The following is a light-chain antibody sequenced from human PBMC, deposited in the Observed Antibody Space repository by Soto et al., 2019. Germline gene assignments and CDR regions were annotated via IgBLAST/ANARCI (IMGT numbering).Light chain of an antibody. Sequence: LTQPASVSGSPGQSITISCTGTSSDVGGYNYVSWYQQHPGKAPKLMIYEVSNRPSGVSNRFSGSKSGNTASLTISGLQAEDEADYYCSSYTGSSTLFGTGTKSPS. J-gene: IGLJ1*01. V-gene: IGLV2-14*01. CDR2: EVS. CDR1: SSDVGGYNY. CDR3: SSYTGSSTL.